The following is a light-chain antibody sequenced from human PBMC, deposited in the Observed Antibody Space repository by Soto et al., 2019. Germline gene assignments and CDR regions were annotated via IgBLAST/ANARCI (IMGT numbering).Light chain of an antibody. Sequence: ESVLTLGPGTLVVSQGEEASLACRASQSVSSSYLAWYQQKPGQAPRLLIYGASSRATGTPGRLSASGSGTVCTLANTRLESEECAVYYCHHYGSESAWTFGQGTKVDIK. V-gene: IGKV3-20*01. J-gene: IGKJ1*01. CDR1: QSVSSSY. CDR3: HHYGSESAWT. CDR2: GAS.